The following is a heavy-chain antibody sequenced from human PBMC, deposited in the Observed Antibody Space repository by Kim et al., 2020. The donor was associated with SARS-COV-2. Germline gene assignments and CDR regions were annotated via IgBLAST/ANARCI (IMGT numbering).Heavy chain of an antibody. V-gene: IGHV4-59*08. D-gene: IGHD3-22*01. CDR3: ARHASKGTIHSNTYYYESYYFDY. Sequence: SETLSLTCTVSGGSISSYYWSWIRQPPGKGLEWIGYIYYSGSTNYNPSLKSRVTISVDTSKNQFSLKLSSVTAADTAVYYCARHASKGTIHSNTYYYESYYFDYWGQGTLVTVSS. CDR1: GGSISSYY. J-gene: IGHJ4*02. CDR2: IYYSGST.